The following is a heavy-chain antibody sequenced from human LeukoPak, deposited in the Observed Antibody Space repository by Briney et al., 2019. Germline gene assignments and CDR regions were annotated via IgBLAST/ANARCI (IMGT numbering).Heavy chain of an antibody. J-gene: IGHJ3*02. D-gene: IGHD5-24*01. CDR3: ARYNSDAFDI. CDR2: ISAYNGNT. CDR1: GYTFTGYY. V-gene: IGHV1-18*04. Sequence: ASVKVSCKASGYTFTGYYMHWVRQAPGQGLEWMGWISAYNGNTNYAQKLQGRVTMTTDTSTSTAYMELRSLRSDDTAVYYCARYNSDAFDIWGQGTMVTVSS.